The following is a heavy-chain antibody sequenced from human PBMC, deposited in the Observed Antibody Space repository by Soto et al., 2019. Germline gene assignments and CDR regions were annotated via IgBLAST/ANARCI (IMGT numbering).Heavy chain of an antibody. CDR2: IYYSGST. CDR1: GGSISSSSYY. J-gene: IGHJ6*02. V-gene: IGHV4-39*01. CDR3: ARHGLYSSSWYGEYYYGMDV. D-gene: IGHD6-13*01. Sequence: SETLSLTCTVAGGSISSSSYYWGWIRQPPGNGLEWIGRIYYSGSTYYNPSLKSRVTISVDTSKNQFSLKLSSVTAADTAVYYCARHGLYSSSWYGEYYYGMDVWGQGTTVTVSS.